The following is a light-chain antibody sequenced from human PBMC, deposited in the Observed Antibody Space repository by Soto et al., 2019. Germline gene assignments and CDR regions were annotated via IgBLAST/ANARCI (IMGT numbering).Light chain of an antibody. CDR1: QSISSW. V-gene: IGKV1-12*01. J-gene: IGKJ5*01. Sequence: DIHLTQSPSSLSASIGDRVTITCRASQSISSWLAWYQQKPGKAPKLLIYDASSLESGVPSRFSGSGSGTDFTLTISSLQPEDFATYYCQQANSFPLTFGQGTRLEIK. CDR3: QQANSFPLT. CDR2: DAS.